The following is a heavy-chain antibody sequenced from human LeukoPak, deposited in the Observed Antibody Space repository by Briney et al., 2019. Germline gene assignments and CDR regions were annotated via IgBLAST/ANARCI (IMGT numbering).Heavy chain of an antibody. V-gene: IGHV3-30*04. CDR1: GFTFSSYA. CDR2: ISYDGSKK. Sequence: GGSLRLSCAASGFTFSSYAMHWVRQAPGKGLEWVAVISYDGSKKYYADSVKGRFTISRDNSKNTLYLQMNSLRAEDTAVYYCARDGEHWLKMDVWGKGTTVTVSS. D-gene: IGHD3-9*01. J-gene: IGHJ6*04. CDR3: ARDGEHWLKMDV.